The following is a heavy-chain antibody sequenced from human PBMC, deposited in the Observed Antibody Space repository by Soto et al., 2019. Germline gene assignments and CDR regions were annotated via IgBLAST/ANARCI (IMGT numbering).Heavy chain of an antibody. CDR2: ISGSGGAT. CDR1: GFTFSSYA. CDR3: AKDQVAVAGSTFDY. J-gene: IGHJ4*01. Sequence: ESGGGLVQPGGSLRLSCAASGFTFSSYAISWVRQAPGKGLEWVSAISGSGGATYYADSVKGRFTISRDNSKKTVYLQMNSLRGEDTAVYFCAKDQVAVAGSTFDYWGHGTRVTVSS. V-gene: IGHV3-23*01. D-gene: IGHD6-19*01.